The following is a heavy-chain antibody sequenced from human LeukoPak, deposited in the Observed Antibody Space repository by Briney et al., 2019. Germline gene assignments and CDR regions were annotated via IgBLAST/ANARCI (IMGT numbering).Heavy chain of an antibody. J-gene: IGHJ4*02. D-gene: IGHD3-10*01. Sequence: GGSLRLSCAASRFTLSDCYMSWIRQAPGRGLEWVSYISSSGFTTYYADSVKGRFTISRDNAKNSVSLRMHSLRAEDTAVYYCARGGDDGSGYYFDYWGQGTLVTVSS. CDR3: ARGGDDGSGYYFDY. V-gene: IGHV3-11*01. CDR1: RFTLSDCY. CDR2: ISSSGFTT.